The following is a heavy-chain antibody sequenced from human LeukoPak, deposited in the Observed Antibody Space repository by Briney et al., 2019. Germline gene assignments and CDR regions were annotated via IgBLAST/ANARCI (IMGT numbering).Heavy chain of an antibody. CDR2: ISGSGGST. CDR1: GFTFSSYA. J-gene: IGHJ6*02. CDR3: AKASSPYCSSTSCYYYYGMDV. Sequence: GGSLRLSCAASGFTFSSYAMSWVRRAPGKGLEWVSAISGSGGSTYYADSVKGRFTISRDNSKNTLYLQMNSLRAEDTAVYYCAKASSPYCSSTSCYYYYGMDVWGQGTTVTVSS. D-gene: IGHD2-2*01. V-gene: IGHV3-23*01.